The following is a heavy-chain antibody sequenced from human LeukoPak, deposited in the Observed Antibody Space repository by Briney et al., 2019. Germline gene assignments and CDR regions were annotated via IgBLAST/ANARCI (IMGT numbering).Heavy chain of an antibody. Sequence: PSETLSLTCTVSGGSISSSSYCWGWLRQPPGKGLEWIGSIYYSGSTYYNPYLKSRVTISVDPSKIQFSLNLSSVTAADTAVYYCARATTMVGATGGSDAFDIWGQGTMVTVSS. CDR2: IYYSGST. CDR1: GGSISSSSYC. J-gene: IGHJ3*02. V-gene: IGHV4-39*07. D-gene: IGHD1-26*01. CDR3: ARATTMVGATGGSDAFDI.